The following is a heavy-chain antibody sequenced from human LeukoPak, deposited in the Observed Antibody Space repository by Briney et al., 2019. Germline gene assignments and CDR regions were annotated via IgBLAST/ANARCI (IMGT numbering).Heavy chain of an antibody. V-gene: IGHV3-21*01. Sequence: SGGSLRLSCAASGFTFNNYNMNLVRQAPGKGLEWVSSISSSSSSYIYYADSVKGRFTISRDNAKNSLYLQMNSLRVEDTAVYYCARDRDFDYWGQGTLVTVSS. CDR3: ARDRDFDY. CDR2: ISSSSSSYI. CDR1: GFTFNNYN. D-gene: IGHD5-24*01. J-gene: IGHJ4*02.